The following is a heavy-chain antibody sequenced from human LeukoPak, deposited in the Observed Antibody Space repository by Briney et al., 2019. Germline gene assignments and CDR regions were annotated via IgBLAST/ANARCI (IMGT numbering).Heavy chain of an antibody. CDR1: GGSISSYY. CDR3: ARDLASGPRRIAAAGLWFDP. J-gene: IGHJ5*02. V-gene: IGHV4-59*12. CDR2: IQYSGST. D-gene: IGHD6-13*01. Sequence: SETLSLTCTVSGGSISSYYWSWIRQPPGKGLEWIGYIQYSGSTNYNPSLKSRVTISVDTSKNQFSLKLSSVTAADTAVYYCARDLASGPRRIAAAGLWFDPWGQGTLVTVSS.